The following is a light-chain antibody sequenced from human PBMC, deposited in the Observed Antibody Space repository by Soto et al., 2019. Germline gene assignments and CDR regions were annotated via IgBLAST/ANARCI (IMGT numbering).Light chain of an antibody. Sequence: QCVLTQPPSVYGALGQRVTISCTGITSNIGAGYDVHWYQLLPGRAPKLLIYGNTNRPSGVPDRFSGSKSATSASLAITGLQAEDEAIYYCQSYDNTLSGPIYVFGTGTKLTVL. J-gene: IGLJ1*01. V-gene: IGLV1-40*01. CDR2: GNT. CDR3: QSYDNTLSGPIYV. CDR1: TSNIGAGYD.